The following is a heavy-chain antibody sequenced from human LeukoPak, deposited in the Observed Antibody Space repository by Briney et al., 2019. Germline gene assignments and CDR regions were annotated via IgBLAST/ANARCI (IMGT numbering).Heavy chain of an antibody. CDR2: IIPIFGTA. J-gene: IGHJ6*03. CDR3: ATGGTSSHYYYYYMDV. V-gene: IGHV1-69*01. CDR1: GGTFSSYA. Sequence: GASVKVSCKASGGTFSSYAISWVRQAPGQGLEWMGGIIPIFGTANYAQKFQGRVTITADESTSTAYMELSSLRSEDTAVYYCATGGTSSHYYYYYMDVWGKGTTVTVSS. D-gene: IGHD2-2*01.